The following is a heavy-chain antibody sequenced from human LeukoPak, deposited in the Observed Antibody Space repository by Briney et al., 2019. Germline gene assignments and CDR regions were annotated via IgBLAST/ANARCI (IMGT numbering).Heavy chain of an antibody. D-gene: IGHD3-9*01. Sequence: SETLSLTCAVSGYSISSGYYWGWIRQPPGKGLEWIGSIYHSGSTYYNPSLKSRVTISVDTSKNQYSLKLSSVTAADTAVYYCARGPRSSYYDILTGFPYYMDVWGKGTTVTVSS. CDR1: GYSISSGYY. CDR3: ARGPRSSYYDILTGFPYYMDV. CDR2: IYHSGST. V-gene: IGHV4-38-2*01. J-gene: IGHJ6*03.